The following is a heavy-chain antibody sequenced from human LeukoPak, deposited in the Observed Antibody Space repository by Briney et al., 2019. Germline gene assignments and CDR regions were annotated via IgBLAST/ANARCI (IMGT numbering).Heavy chain of an antibody. CDR1: GGSISSYY. CDR2: INHSGST. CDR3: ARDPVAATGP. Sequence: SSETLSLTCTVSGGSISSYYWSWIRQPPGKGLEWIGEINHSGSTNYNPSLKSRVTISVDTSKNQFSLKLSSVTAADTAVYYCARDPVAATGPWGQGTLVTDSS. V-gene: IGHV4-34*01. D-gene: IGHD1-26*01. J-gene: IGHJ5*02.